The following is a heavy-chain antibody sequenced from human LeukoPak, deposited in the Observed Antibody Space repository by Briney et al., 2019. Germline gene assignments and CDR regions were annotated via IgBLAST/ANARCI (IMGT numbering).Heavy chain of an antibody. CDR1: GFTFSSYE. J-gene: IGHJ4*02. CDR2: ISSSGSTI. CDR3: ARGPYSGYDPFDY. Sequence: GGSLRLSCAASGFTFSSYEMNWVRQAPGKGLEWVSYISSSGSTIYYADSVKGRFTISRDNAKNSLYLQMNSLRAEDTAVHYCARGPYSGYDPFDYWGQGTLVTVSS. D-gene: IGHD5-12*01. V-gene: IGHV3-48*03.